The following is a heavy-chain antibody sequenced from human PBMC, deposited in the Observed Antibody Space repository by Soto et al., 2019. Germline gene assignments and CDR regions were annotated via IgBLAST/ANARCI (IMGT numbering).Heavy chain of an antibody. V-gene: IGHV3-53*01. CDR2: IYAGGNT. CDR3: ARVTTFYDILTSSYALNYFDY. D-gene: IGHD3-9*01. CDR1: GFSVTSNY. Sequence: GGTLRLYCAASGFSVTSNYMTWVRQAPGKGLECVSVIYAGGNTYYPDSVKGRFTISSDNSKNTLFLQMNNLRAEDTAVYYCARVTTFYDILTSSYALNYFDYWGQGTRVTVSS. J-gene: IGHJ4*02.